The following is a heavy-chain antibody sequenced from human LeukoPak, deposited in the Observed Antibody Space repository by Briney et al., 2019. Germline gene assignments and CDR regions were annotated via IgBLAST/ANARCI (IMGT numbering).Heavy chain of an antibody. D-gene: IGHD3-22*01. V-gene: IGHV4-31*03. CDR1: GGSISSGGYY. CDR3: AREDHDRSGSPLWIDP. Sequence: PSQTLSLTCTVSGGSISSGGYYWTWIRQHPGKGLEWIGYIYHSGSTYYNPSLQSRVTISVDTSKNQFSLKVSSVAAADTGVYYCAREDHDRSGSPLWIDPWGQGTLVTVSS. CDR2: IYHSGST. J-gene: IGHJ5*02.